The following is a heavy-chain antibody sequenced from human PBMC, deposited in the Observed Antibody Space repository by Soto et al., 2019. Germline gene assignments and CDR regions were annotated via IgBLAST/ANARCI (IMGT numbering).Heavy chain of an antibody. V-gene: IGHV1-3*01. CDR2: INAGNGNT. CDR3: ARGEYYYDSSGYFPFDY. Sequence: ASVKVSFKASGYTFTSYAMHWVRQAPGQRLEWMGWINAGNGNTKYSQKFQGRVTITRDTSASTAYMELSSLRSEDTAVYYCARGEYYYDSSGYFPFDYWGQGTLVTVSS. CDR1: GYTFTSYA. J-gene: IGHJ4*02. D-gene: IGHD3-22*01.